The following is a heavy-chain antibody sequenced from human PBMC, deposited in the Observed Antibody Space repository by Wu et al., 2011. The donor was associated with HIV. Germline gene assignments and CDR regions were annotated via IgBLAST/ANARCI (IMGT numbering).Heavy chain of an antibody. Sequence: VQSGAEVKKPGASVKVSCKASGYTFTNYHITWVRQAPGRGLEWMGWISAYNGDTNFAQQLQGRVTMTTDTSTSTAYMELRSLTSDDTAVYYCARGPGSLDYWGQGTLVTVSS. D-gene: IGHD3-10*01. CDR2: ISAYNGDT. V-gene: IGHV1-18*01. J-gene: IGHJ4*02. CDR1: GYTFTNYH. CDR3: ARGPGSLDY.